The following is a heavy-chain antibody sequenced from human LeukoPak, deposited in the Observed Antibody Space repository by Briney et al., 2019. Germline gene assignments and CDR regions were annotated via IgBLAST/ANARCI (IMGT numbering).Heavy chain of an antibody. Sequence: GGSLRLSCAASGFTFSSYSMSWVRQAPGKGLEWVSAISSSGGSTDYTDSVKGRFTISRDNSKNTLYLQMNSLRAEDTAVYYCAKKMSMTAASQVDYWGQGTLVTVSS. CDR2: ISSSGGST. CDR3: AKKMSMTAASQVDY. V-gene: IGHV3-23*01. CDR1: GFTFSSYS. D-gene: IGHD2-21*02. J-gene: IGHJ4*02.